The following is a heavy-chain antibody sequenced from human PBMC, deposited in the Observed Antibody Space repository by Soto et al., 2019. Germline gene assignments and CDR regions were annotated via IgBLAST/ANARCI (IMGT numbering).Heavy chain of an antibody. V-gene: IGHV4-31*03. CDR1: CGSISSGGYY. CDR2: IYYSGST. D-gene: IGHD6-25*01. CDR3: AREPQGSGRDNWFDP. J-gene: IGHJ5*02. Sequence: PSETLSLTCTVSCGSISSGGYYWSWIRQHPGKGLEWIGYIYYSGSTYYNPSLKSRVTISVDTSKNQFSLKLSSVTAADTAAYYCAREPQGSGRDNWFDPWGQGTLVTVSS.